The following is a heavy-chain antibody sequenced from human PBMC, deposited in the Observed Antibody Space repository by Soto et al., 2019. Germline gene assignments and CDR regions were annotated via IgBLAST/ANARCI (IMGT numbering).Heavy chain of an antibody. D-gene: IGHD3-9*01. J-gene: IGHJ6*01. CDR2: ISAHTGKT. CDR3: ARARYDTILTAHTYGMDL. V-gene: IGHV1-18*01. Sequence: GGSVKVYFKASGYPFTNHGFTFVRQAPGQGLEWMGWISAHTGKTNYAQKFQARVTMTTDTSTSTAYMELRSLTSGDTGVYYCARARYDTILTAHTYGMDLWGQGTTVTVSS. CDR1: GYPFTNHG.